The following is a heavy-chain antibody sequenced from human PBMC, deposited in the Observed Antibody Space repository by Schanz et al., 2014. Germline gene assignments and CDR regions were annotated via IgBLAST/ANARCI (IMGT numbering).Heavy chain of an antibody. Sequence: QVQLVQSGAEAKKTGASVKVSCKASGYTFFDYGFTWVRQAPGQGLEWMGWISAYNGHTNYAQKLQGRVTMTTDTSTSTAYMELRSLRSYDTAVYYCARIADAGTQYLQYWGQGTLVTVSS. V-gene: IGHV1-18*04. CDR1: GYTFFDYG. J-gene: IGHJ1*01. CDR2: ISAYNGHT. D-gene: IGHD1-26*01. CDR3: ARIADAGTQYLQY.